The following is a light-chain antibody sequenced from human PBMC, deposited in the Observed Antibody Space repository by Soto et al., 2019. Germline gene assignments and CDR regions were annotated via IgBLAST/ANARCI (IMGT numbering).Light chain of an antibody. CDR1: RSNIGSNS. V-gene: IGLV1-44*01. J-gene: IGLJ3*02. CDR3: VAWDASLSGWV. CDR2: YNN. Sequence: QSVLTQPTSASGTPGQTVSISCSGRRSNIGSNSVNCYQQVPGTAPKLLIYYNNQRPSGVPGRVSASQSGTSASLASSGLQSEDEADYYCVAWDASLSGWVFGGGTQLTVL.